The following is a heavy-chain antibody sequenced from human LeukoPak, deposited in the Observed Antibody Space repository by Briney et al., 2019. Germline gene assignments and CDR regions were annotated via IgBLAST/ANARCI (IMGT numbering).Heavy chain of an antibody. CDR1: GYPFTNYA. D-gene: IGHD6-19*01. J-gene: IGHJ4*02. Sequence: ASVKVSCKASGYPFTNYAMNWVRQAPGQGLEWMGWINPNSGGTNYAQKFQGRVTMTRDTSISTAYMELSRLRSDDTAVYYCARERQWLGFDYWGQGTLVTVSS. V-gene: IGHV1-2*02. CDR2: INPNSGGT. CDR3: ARERQWLGFDY.